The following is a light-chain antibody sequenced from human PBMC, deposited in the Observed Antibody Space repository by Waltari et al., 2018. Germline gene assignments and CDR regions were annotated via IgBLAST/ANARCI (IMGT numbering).Light chain of an antibody. CDR2: ATS. J-gene: IGKJ2*01. CDR1: QSFMARF. Sequence: EILLTQSPGTLSLSPGERGTPSCRARQSFMARFLAWYQQTPGQAPRLLMYATSTRATGIPDRFRGSGSGTDFTLTISRLEPEDFAVYYCQQYGGSPPYTFGQGTKVEIK. CDR3: QQYGGSPPYT. V-gene: IGKV3-20*01.